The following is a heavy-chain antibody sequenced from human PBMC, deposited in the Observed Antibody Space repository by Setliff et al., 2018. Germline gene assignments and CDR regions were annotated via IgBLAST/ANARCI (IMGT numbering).Heavy chain of an antibody. CDR3: ARAHTWSLPNDNSGYPGWFDP. CDR1: GGSFSGYY. J-gene: IGHJ5*02. V-gene: IGHV4-34*01. CDR2: IHHSGKA. D-gene: IGHD3-22*01. Sequence: PSETLSLTCAVYGGSFSGYYWGWIRQPPGKGLEWIVNIHHSGKAYYNPSLKSRVTMSVDTSKNHVSLKLSSVTAADTAVYYCARAHTWSLPNDNSGYPGWFDPWGQGTLVTVSS.